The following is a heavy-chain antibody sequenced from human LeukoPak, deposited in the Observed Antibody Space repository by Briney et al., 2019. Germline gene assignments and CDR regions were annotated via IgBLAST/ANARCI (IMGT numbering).Heavy chain of an antibody. Sequence: GGSLRLSCVASGFTFSDYCMSWIRQAPGKGLEWVSYIYSSGTNYAYSVKVRFTISRANAKNSLYLQMNSLRAEDTAGYYYAGAPNWTYVYYWGQGTLVTVSS. D-gene: IGHD1-7*01. CDR3: AGAPNWTYVYY. CDR1: GFTFSDYC. CDR2: IYSSGT. J-gene: IGHJ4*02. V-gene: IGHV3-11*01.